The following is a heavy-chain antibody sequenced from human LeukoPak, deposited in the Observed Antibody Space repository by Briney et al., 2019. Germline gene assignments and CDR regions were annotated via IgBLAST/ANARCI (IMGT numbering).Heavy chain of an antibody. V-gene: IGHV3-21*01. D-gene: IGHD4-17*01. CDR3: AREDDYGDWFDP. J-gene: IGHJ5*02. CDR1: GFTFSSYS. Sequence: GGSLRLSCAASGFTFSSYSMNWVRQAPGQGLEWVSSISSSSSYIYYADSVKGRFTISRDNAKNSVYLQMNSLRAEDTAVYYCAREDDYGDWFDPWGQGTLDTVSS. CDR2: ISSSSSYI.